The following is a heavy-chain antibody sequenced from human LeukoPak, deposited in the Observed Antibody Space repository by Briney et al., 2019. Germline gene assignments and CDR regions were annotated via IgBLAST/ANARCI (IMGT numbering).Heavy chain of an antibody. J-gene: IGHJ1*01. CDR2: INIGVENT. D-gene: IGHD1-26*01. V-gene: IGHV3-23*01. CDR1: GFTFNTYG. Sequence: GGSLRLSCAASGFTFNTYGTTWFRQAPGKGLEGGSTINIGVENTHYADSVKGRFTVSRDNSKNTLYLQMNSLRAEDTAVYYCAKWVRSGSYSRSRGAEYFQHWGQGTLVTVSS. CDR3: AKWVRSGSYSRSRGAEYFQH.